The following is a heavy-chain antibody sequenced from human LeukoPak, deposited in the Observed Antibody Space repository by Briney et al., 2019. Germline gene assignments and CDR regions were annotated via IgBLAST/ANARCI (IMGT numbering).Heavy chain of an antibody. J-gene: IGHJ4*02. CDR3: ARHARSGSSYYQYFDY. D-gene: IGHD3-22*01. CDR2: IYYSGST. CDR1: GGSISSYY. V-gene: IGHV4-59*08. Sequence: KPSETLSLTCTVSGGSISSYYWSWIRQPPGKGLEWIGYIYYSGSTNYNPSLKSRVTISVDTSKNQFSLKLSSVTAADTAVYYCARHARSGSSYYQYFDYWGQGTLVTVSS.